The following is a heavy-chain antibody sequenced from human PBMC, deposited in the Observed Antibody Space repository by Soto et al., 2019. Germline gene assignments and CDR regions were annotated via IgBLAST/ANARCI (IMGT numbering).Heavy chain of an antibody. J-gene: IGHJ5*02. CDR2: ISGSGGST. CDR1: GFTFSSYA. D-gene: IGHD6-19*01. Sequence: EVQLLESGGGLVQPGGSLRLSCAASGFTFSSYAMSWVRQAPGKGLEWVSAISGSGGSTYYADSMKGRFTISRDNSKNTLYLQMNSLRAEDTAVYYCGQQWGEGWFDPWGQGTLVTVSS. CDR3: GQQWGEGWFDP. V-gene: IGHV3-23*01.